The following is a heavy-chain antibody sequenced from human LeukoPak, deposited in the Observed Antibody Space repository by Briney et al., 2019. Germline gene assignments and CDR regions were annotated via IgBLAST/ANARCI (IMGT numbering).Heavy chain of an antibody. CDR1: GYTFTSYY. V-gene: IGHV1-46*01. CDR3: ARDPRGAVAGTRNGMDV. CDR2: INPSGGST. Sequence: ASVKVSCKASGYTFTSYYMHWVRQAPGQGLEWMRIINPSGGSTSYAQKFQGRVTMTRDTSTSTVYMELSNLRSEDTAVYYCARDPRGAVAGTRNGMDVWGQGTTVTVSS. J-gene: IGHJ6*02. D-gene: IGHD6-19*01.